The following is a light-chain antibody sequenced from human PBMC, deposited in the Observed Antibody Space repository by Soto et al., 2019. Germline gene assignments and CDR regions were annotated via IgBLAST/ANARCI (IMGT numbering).Light chain of an antibody. Sequence: QSALTQPPSASGSPGQSVTISCTGTSSDVGGYNYVSWYQQHPGKAPKLMIYEVSKRPSGVPDRFSGSKSSNTASLTVSGLKAEDEADYYCISYAGSNNYVFGTGTKVTVL. CDR3: ISYAGSNNYV. CDR1: SSDVGGYNY. V-gene: IGLV2-8*01. J-gene: IGLJ1*01. CDR2: EVS.